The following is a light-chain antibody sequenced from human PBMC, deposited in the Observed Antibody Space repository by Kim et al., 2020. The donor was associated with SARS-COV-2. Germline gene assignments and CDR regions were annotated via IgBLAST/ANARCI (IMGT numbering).Light chain of an antibody. CDR1: SSNIGSNY. V-gene: IGLV1-47*01. Sequence: QGVTLSCSGSSSNIGSNYVYWYQQRPGTAPKLLIYRNNQRPSGVPDRFSGSKSGTSASLAISGLRSEDEADYYCAAWDDSLSGSWVFGGGTQLTVL. J-gene: IGLJ3*02. CDR3: AAWDDSLSGSWV. CDR2: RNN.